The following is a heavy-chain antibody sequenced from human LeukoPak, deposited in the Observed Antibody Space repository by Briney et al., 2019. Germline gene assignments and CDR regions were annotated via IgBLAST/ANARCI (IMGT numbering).Heavy chain of an antibody. D-gene: IGHD3-10*01. CDR3: ARGGVDHYGSGTYYLMYYFDH. J-gene: IGHJ4*02. CDR2: ISSSSSYI. V-gene: IGHV3-21*04. CDR1: GFTFSSYA. Sequence: GGSLRLSCAASGFTFSSYAMSWVRQAPGKGLEWVSSISSSSSYIYYADSVKGRFTISRDNAKNSLYLQMNSVRAEDTAVYFCARGGVDHYGSGTYYLMYYFDHWGQGALVTVSS.